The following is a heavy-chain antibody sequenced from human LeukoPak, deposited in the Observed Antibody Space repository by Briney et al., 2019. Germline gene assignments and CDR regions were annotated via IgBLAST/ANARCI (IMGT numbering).Heavy chain of an antibody. J-gene: IGHJ4*02. CDR2: INPNKGGT. V-gene: IGHV1-2*02. D-gene: IGHD2-2*01. CDR1: GYTFTGYY. CDR3: VPRHAPMPYFGY. Sequence: ASVKVSCKATGYTFTGYYMHWERQAPGQGPEWMGWINPNKGGTNYAQKSQGRVTMTRDTSISTAYMELNSLRSDDTAMYYCVPRHAPMPYFGYWGQGTLVTVSS.